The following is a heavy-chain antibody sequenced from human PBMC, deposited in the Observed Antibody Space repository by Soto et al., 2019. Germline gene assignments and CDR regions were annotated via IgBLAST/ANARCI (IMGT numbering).Heavy chain of an antibody. D-gene: IGHD4-17*01. Sequence: QVQLQESGPGLAKPSETLSLTCTVSGGSISNFYWSWIRQPPGKGPEYIGYIQVGGSTNYNPSLESRVAISVDTSKNQFSLRLTSVTAADTAVYYCARGFGVTTNPPGHWGQGTLVTVSS. V-gene: IGHV4-59*01. CDR2: IQVGGST. J-gene: IGHJ4*02. CDR3: ARGFGVTTNPPGH. CDR1: GGSISNFY.